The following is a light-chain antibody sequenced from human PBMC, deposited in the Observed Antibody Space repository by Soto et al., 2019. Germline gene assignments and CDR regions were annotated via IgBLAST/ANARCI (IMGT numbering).Light chain of an antibody. Sequence: IQMTQSPPTLSASAGDRVTITCRASQSIRHYLAWYQQMPGKAPKLLIYGASTLQSGVPSRFSGSGSGTEFTLTISSLQPDDFGTYFCQHHNSYSQTFGQGTKV. J-gene: IGKJ1*01. V-gene: IGKV1-5*01. CDR3: QHHNSYSQT. CDR2: GAS. CDR1: QSIRHY.